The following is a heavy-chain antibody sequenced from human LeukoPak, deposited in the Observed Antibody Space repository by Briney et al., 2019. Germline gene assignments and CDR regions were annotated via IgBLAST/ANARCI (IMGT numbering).Heavy chain of an antibody. V-gene: IGHV3-7*01. CDR1: GFTFSSYS. CDR2: INEEGSQK. J-gene: IGHJ6*04. CDR3: VRESGFWTASGVGRPLDV. Sequence: GGSLRLSCAASGFTFSSYSMNWVRQAPGKGLEWVANINEEGSQKYYVDPVKGRFTLSRDNAWNSLSLQMNSLRAEDTAVYYCVRESGFWTASGVGRPLDVWGKGTTVTVSS. D-gene: IGHD3/OR15-3a*01.